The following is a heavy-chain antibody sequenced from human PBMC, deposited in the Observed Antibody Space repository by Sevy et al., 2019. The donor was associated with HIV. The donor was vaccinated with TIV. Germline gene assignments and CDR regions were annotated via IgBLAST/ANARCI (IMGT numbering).Heavy chain of an antibody. CDR1: GFTFNSYW. CDR3: ARDGSSANCLCGMDV. J-gene: IGHJ6*02. CDR2: IKKDGSEK. V-gene: IGHV3-7*03. Sequence: GGSLRLSCAASGFTFNSYWMSWVRQAPGKGLEWVANIKKDGSEKYYVDSVKGRFTISRDNAKNSLYLQMDSLRAEDTAVYYCARDGSSANCLCGMDVWGQGTTVTVSS. D-gene: IGHD2-2*01.